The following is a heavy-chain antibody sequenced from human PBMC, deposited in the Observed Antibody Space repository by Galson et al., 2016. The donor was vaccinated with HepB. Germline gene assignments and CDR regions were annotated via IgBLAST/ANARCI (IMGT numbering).Heavy chain of an antibody. CDR1: GGSISNSRYY. D-gene: IGHD6-13*01. CDR3: ASPQQVGGGMDV. J-gene: IGHJ6*04. V-gene: IGHV4-39*01. CDR2: VYYSGST. Sequence: SETLSLTCAVSGGSISNSRYYSAWIRQPPGRGLEWIGSVYYSGSTYHNPSLKSRVTISVDTSKNQFSLKLTSVTAADTAVYYCASPQQVGGGMDVWGKGTPVTVSS.